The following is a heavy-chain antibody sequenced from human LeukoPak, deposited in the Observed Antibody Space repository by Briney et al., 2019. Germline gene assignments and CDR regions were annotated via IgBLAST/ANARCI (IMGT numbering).Heavy chain of an antibody. Sequence: GGSLRLSCAASGFTFSSYGMSWVRQAPGKGLEWVSAISGSGGSTYYADSVKGRFTISRDNSKNTLYLQMNSLRAEDTAVYYCAKESGAYSHGLSYFDYWGQGTLVTVSS. V-gene: IGHV3-23*01. CDR1: GFTFSSYG. D-gene: IGHD5-18*01. CDR2: ISGSGGST. CDR3: AKESGAYSHGLSYFDY. J-gene: IGHJ4*02.